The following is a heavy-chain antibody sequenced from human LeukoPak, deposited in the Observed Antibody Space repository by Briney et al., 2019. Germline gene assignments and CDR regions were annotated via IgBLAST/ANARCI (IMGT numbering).Heavy chain of an antibody. J-gene: IGHJ4*02. D-gene: IGHD6-19*01. CDR3: ARDPRGSGWVLDH. CDR2: IYQSGNT. CDR1: GDSITNGYY. V-gene: IGHV4-38-2*02. Sequence: PSETLSLTCTVSGDSITNGYYWGWIGQPPGRGREWIGSIYQSGNTFYHPSLKSRVTMSVATSKNQFSLRMNSLTAADTAVYYCARDPRGSGWVLDHWGQGTLVTVSS.